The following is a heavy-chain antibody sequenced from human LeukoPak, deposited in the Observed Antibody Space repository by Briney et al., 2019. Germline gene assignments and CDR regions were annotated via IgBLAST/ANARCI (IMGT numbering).Heavy chain of an antibody. CDR3: ARSRGYIDY. J-gene: IGHJ4*02. V-gene: IGHV4-59*01. CDR2: IYYSGDT. CDR1: GGSISSYY. Sequence: SETLSLTCTVSGGSISSYYWSWIRQPPGKGLEWIGYIYYSGDTNYNPSLKSRVTISVDMSKNQFSLKLSSVTAADTAVYYCARSRGYIDYWGQGTLVTVSS. D-gene: IGHD6-13*01.